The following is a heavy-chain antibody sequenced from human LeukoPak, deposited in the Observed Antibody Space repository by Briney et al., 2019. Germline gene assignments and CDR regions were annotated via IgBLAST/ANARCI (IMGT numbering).Heavy chain of an antibody. J-gene: IGHJ4*02. CDR2: ISAYNGNT. V-gene: IGHV1-18*01. CDR3: ARALYYDFWSGYFDY. Sequence: ASVKVSCKASGGTFSSYAISWVRQAPGQGLEWMGWISAYNGNTNYAQKLQGRVTMTTDTSTSTAYMELRSLRSDDTAVYYCARALYYDFWSGYFDYWGQGTLVTVSS. CDR1: GGTFSSYA. D-gene: IGHD3-3*01.